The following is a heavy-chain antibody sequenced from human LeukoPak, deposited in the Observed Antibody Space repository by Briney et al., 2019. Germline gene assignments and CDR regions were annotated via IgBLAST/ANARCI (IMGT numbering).Heavy chain of an antibody. J-gene: IGHJ4*02. Sequence: GGSLRLSCAASGFPFSSYAMNWVRLAPGKGLEWVSSISSASSNIYYADSVKGRFTISRDNAKKSLYLQMNSLRAEDTAVYYCVRKYYDILTGYYYFDYWGQGTLVTVSS. D-gene: IGHD3-9*01. CDR3: VRKYYDILTGYYYFDY. V-gene: IGHV3-21*01. CDR2: ISSASSNI. CDR1: GFPFSSYA.